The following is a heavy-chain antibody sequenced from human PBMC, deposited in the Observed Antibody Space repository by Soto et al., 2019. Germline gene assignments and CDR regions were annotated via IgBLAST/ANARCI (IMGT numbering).Heavy chain of an antibody. CDR3: ARDHSSSYGYYYYYGMDV. Sequence: GASVKVSCKASGYTFTSYGISWVRQAPGQRLEWMGWISAYNGNTNYAQKLQGRVTMTTDTSTSTAYMELRSLRSDDTAVYYCARDHSSSYGYYYYYGMDVWGQGTTVTVSS. J-gene: IGHJ6*02. D-gene: IGHD6-13*01. CDR1: GYTFTSYG. CDR2: ISAYNGNT. V-gene: IGHV1-18*01.